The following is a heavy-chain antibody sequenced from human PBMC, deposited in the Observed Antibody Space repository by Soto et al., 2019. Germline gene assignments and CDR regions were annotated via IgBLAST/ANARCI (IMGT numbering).Heavy chain of an antibody. Sequence: QVQLVQSGAEVKKPGSSVKVSCKVSGGSFTGSAISWVRQAPGQGLEWMVGIIPIFGTTNYAQKFQGRVTITADESTRTAYMELSSLRSEDTALYYCARENSIASLSYYYGMDFWGQGTTVTVSS. V-gene: IGHV1-69*01. CDR2: IIPIFGTT. D-gene: IGHD6-6*01. CDR3: ARENSIASLSYYYGMDF. J-gene: IGHJ6*02. CDR1: GGSFTGSA.